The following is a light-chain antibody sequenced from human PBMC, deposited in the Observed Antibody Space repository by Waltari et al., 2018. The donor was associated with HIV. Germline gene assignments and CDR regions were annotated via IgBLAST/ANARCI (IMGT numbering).Light chain of an antibody. V-gene: IGLV2-23*02. CDR2: EVT. Sequence: QSALPQPAPVSGSPGHSITTSCSGTSSNVGSDDLVPWSQQHPGEAPKLFIYEVTKRPSGVSNRFSGSKSGNTASLTISGLQAEDEADYYCCSCPRSGIRYVFGTGTKVTVL. CDR1: SSNVGSDDL. J-gene: IGLJ1*01. CDR3: CSCPRSGIRYV.